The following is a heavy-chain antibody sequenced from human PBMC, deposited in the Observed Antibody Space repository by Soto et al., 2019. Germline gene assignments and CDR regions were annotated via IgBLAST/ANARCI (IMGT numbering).Heavy chain of an antibody. Sequence: EVQLLESGGGLVQPGGSLRLSCAASGFSFSSYAMVWVRQAPGKGLEWVSVISDRGGSLYFADSVKGRFTISRDNSKNVLSLEMNSLRAEDTATYFCAKGSIEDSASVDNWGHGTLVVVSS. CDR2: ISDRGGSL. V-gene: IGHV3-23*01. CDR3: AKGSIEDSASVDN. J-gene: IGHJ4*01. CDR1: GFSFSSYA. D-gene: IGHD1-26*01.